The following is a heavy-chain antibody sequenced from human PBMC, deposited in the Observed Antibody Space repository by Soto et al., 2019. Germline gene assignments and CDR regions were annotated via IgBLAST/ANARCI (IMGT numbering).Heavy chain of an antibody. CDR3: ARDPRYCSGGSCYFNGMDV. J-gene: IGHJ6*02. CDR1: GCTFSSYS. D-gene: IGHD2-15*01. Sequence: GGSLRLSCAASGCTFSSYSMNWVRQAPGKGLEWVSYISSSSSTIYYADSVKGRFTISRDNAKNSLYLQMNSLRDEDTAVYYCARDPRYCSGGSCYFNGMDVWGQGTTVTVSS. V-gene: IGHV3-48*02. CDR2: ISSSSSTI.